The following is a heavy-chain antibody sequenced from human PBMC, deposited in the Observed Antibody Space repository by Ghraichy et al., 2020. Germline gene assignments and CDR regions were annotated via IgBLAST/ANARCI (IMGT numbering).Heavy chain of an antibody. J-gene: IGHJ4*02. Sequence: GSLRLSCAASGFTFSSYAMSWVRQAPGKGLEWVSAISGSGGSTYYADSVKGRFTISRDNSKNTLYLQMNSLRAEDTAVYYCAKDLDIVVVPAAILDRGWGQGTLVTVSS. CDR2: ISGSGGST. D-gene: IGHD2-2*02. CDR3: AKDLDIVVVPAAILDRG. V-gene: IGHV3-23*01. CDR1: GFTFSSYA.